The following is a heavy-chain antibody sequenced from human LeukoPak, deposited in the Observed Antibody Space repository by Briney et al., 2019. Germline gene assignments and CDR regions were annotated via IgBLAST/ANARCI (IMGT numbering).Heavy chain of an antibody. CDR3: ASYYDSSGYYYRYYYYMDV. J-gene: IGHJ6*03. CDR2: TYQSGSGSS. CDR1: GGSIISSNYY. Sequence: PSETLSLTCSVSGGSIISSNYYWGWIRQPPGKGLEWIGSTYQSGSGSSYYNPSLKSRVTISVDTSKNQFSLKLSSVTAADTAVYYCASYYDSSGYYYRYYYYMDVWGKGTTVTVSS. V-gene: IGHV4-39*01. D-gene: IGHD3-22*01.